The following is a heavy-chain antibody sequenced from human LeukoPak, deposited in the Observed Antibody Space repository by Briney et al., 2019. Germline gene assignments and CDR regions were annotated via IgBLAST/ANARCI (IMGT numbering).Heavy chain of an antibody. CDR3: VRDGGRLNFGNGASFDY. CDR2: IQYDGSNE. Sequence: GGSLRLSCAASGFTFSSYGMHWVRQAPGKGLEWVAYIQYDGSNEQYAHSVKGRFRISRDNAKNTLYLQMNSLRAEDTAMYYCVRDGGRLNFGNGASFDYWGQGTLVTVSS. D-gene: IGHD3-10*01. J-gene: IGHJ4*02. V-gene: IGHV3-30*02. CDR1: GFTFSSYG.